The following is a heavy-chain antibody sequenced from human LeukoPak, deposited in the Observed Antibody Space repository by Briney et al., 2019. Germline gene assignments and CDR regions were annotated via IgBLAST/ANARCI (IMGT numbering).Heavy chain of an antibody. V-gene: IGHV4-59*01. Sequence: SETLSLTCTVSGDCISGYYWTWIRQPPGKGLEWIGYIYYIGSTNYNPSLKSRLTISVDTSKNQFSLKLSSVTAADTAVYYCARLRGNYFPDYWGQGALVTVSS. CDR2: IYYIGST. D-gene: IGHD4-11*01. CDR3: ARLRGNYFPDY. CDR1: GDCISGYY. J-gene: IGHJ4*02.